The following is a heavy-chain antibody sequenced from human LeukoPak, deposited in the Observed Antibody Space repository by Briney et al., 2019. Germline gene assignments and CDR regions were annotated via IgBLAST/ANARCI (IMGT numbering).Heavy chain of an antibody. CDR2: ISAYNGNT. V-gene: IGHV1-18*01. CDR1: GYTFTSYG. CDR3: AGSLGYCTSNVCYLKY. J-gene: IGHJ4*02. D-gene: IGHD2-8*01. Sequence: ASVKVSCKASGYTFTSYGISWVRQAPGQGLEWVGWISAYNGNTNYAQKLQGRVTMTTDTSTSTAYMDLRSLRSDDTAVYYCAGSLGYCTSNVCYLKYWGQGTLVTVSS.